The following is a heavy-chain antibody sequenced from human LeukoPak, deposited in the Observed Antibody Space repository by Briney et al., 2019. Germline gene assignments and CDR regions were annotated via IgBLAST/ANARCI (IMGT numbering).Heavy chain of an antibody. V-gene: IGHV3-48*02. CDR2: IDTSSSTM. CDR1: AFTFSDYS. D-gene: IGHD7-27*01. Sequence: PGGSLILYCAASAFTFSDYSMNWVRQAPGKGLEWISYIDTSSSTMYYADSVMGRFTISRDNAKESLYLQMNSLRDEDTAVYYCAREDHSWGPNNLDLWGKRAMVTVSS. J-gene: IGHJ6*01. CDR3: AREDHSWGPNNLDL.